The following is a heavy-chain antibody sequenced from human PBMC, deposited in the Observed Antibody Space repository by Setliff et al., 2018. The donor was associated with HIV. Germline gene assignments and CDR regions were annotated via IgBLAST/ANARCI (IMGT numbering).Heavy chain of an antibody. CDR3: ARDSGVATIRKSALDY. CDR1: GFTFSSHA. V-gene: IGHV3-23*01. D-gene: IGHD5-12*01. J-gene: IGHJ4*02. Sequence: GGSLRLSCVASGFTFSSHAMSWVRQAPGKGLEWVSGISGSGGSTYYADSVKGRFTISRDNSKNKVYLQMNSLRAEDTALYYCARDSGVATIRKSALDYWGQGTLVTVSS. CDR2: ISGSGGST.